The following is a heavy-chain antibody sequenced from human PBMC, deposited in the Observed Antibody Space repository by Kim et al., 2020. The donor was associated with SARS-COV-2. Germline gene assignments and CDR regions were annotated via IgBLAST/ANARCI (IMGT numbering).Heavy chain of an antibody. V-gene: IGHV3-33*06. CDR1: GFTFSSYG. CDR3: AKGKDEWELIDY. CDR2: IWYDGSNK. J-gene: IGHJ4*02. D-gene: IGHD1-26*01. Sequence: GGSLRLSCAASGFTFSSYGMQWVRQAPGKRLEWVAVIWYDGSNKYYADSVKGRFTISRDNSKNTLYLQMNSLRAEDTAVYYCAKGKDEWELIDYWGQGTLVTVSS.